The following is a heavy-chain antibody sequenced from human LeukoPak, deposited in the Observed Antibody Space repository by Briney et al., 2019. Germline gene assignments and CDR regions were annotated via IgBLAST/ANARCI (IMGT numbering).Heavy chain of an antibody. CDR3: ARGTSSGNDY. D-gene: IGHD6-19*01. CDR1: GYTFTGYY. CDR2: INPNSGGT. V-gene: IGHV1-2*02. J-gene: IGHJ4*02. Sequence: ASVKVSCKASGYTFTGYYMHWVRQAPGQGVEWMGWINPNSGGTNYAQKFQGRVTMTRDTSISTAYMELSRLRSDGTSVYYCARGTSSGNDYGAQGTLVTVSS.